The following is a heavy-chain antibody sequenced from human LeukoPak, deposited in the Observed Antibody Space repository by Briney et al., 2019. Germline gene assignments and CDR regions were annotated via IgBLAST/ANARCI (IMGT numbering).Heavy chain of an antibody. CDR2: INHSGST. CDR1: GGSFSGYY. Sequence: PSATLSLTCAVYGGSFSGYYWSWIRPPPGKVLEWIGEINHSGSTNYNPSLKSRVTISVDTSKNQFSLKLSSVTAADTAVYYCARGRPITMVRGVGPDYWGQGTLVTVSS. D-gene: IGHD3-10*01. CDR3: ARGRPITMVRGVGPDY. J-gene: IGHJ4*02. V-gene: IGHV4-34*01.